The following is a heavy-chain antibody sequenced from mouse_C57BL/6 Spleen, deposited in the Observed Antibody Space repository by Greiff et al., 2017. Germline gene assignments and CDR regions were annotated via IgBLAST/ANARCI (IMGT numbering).Heavy chain of an antibody. Sequence: EVKLVESGGGLVKPGGSLKLSCAASGFTFSSYAMSWVRQTPEKRLEWVATISDGGSYTYYPDNVKGRFTISRDNAKNNLYLQMSHLKSEDTAMYYCARRQTTVVARDAMDYWGQGTSVTVSS. CDR1: GFTFSSYA. V-gene: IGHV5-4*03. D-gene: IGHD1-1*01. CDR3: ARRQTTVVARDAMDY. J-gene: IGHJ4*01. CDR2: ISDGGSYT.